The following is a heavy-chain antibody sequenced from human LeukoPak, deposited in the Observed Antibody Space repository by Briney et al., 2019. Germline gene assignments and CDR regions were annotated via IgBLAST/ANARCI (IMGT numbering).Heavy chain of an antibody. Sequence: TGRSLRLSCAASGFTFSSYAMSWVRQASGKGLEWVSVISGSGGSTYYADSVKGRFTISRDNSKNTLYLQMNSLRAEDTAVYYCAKVSGDIVVVLSLWAFDYWGQGTLVTVSS. V-gene: IGHV3-23*01. J-gene: IGHJ4*02. D-gene: IGHD2-2*01. CDR1: GFTFSSYA. CDR2: ISGSGGST. CDR3: AKVSGDIVVVLSLWAFDY.